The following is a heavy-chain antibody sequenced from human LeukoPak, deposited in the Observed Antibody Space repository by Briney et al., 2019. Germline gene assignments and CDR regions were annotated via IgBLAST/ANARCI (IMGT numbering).Heavy chain of an antibody. J-gene: IGHJ4*02. CDR3: AKVMSRGTSVAGAFDY. CDR2: IYGGGST. CDR1: GFTVSSNY. D-gene: IGHD6-19*01. Sequence: GGSLRLSCAASGFTVSSNYMSWVRQAPGKGLEWVSVIYGGGSTYYADSVKGRFTISRDNSKNTLYLQMNSLRAEDTAVYYCAKVMSRGTSVAGAFDYWGQGTLVTVSS. V-gene: IGHV3-53*01.